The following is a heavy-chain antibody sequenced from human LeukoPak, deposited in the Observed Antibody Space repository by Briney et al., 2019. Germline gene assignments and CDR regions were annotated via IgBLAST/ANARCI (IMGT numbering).Heavy chain of an antibody. CDR1: GGSFSDYF. CDR3: ARFSRITWGDWGDAFDV. CDR2: IDDGGNT. Sequence: PSETLSLMCSVYGGSFSDYFWSWSRQSPGKGLEWIGEIDDGGNTNYNPSLMSRVIVAMEKSKKQFSLVMRSVTAADTAVYYCARFSRITWGDWGDAFDVWGQGATVIVSS. J-gene: IGHJ3*01. D-gene: IGHD2-21*02. V-gene: IGHV4-34*01.